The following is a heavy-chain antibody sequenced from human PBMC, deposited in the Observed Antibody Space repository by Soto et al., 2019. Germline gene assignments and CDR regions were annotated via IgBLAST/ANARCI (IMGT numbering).Heavy chain of an antibody. CDR1: GGSISGGVHS. D-gene: IGHD2-8*01. CDR3: AREIMPLTNDWYFDL. V-gene: IGHV4-30-4*01. Sequence: QVQLQESGPGLVKPSETLSLTCTVSGGSISGGVHSWSWIRQPPGKGLDWIGHIFESGSTYYNPSLTSRLTISVDTSKNQFSLRLSSVTAADTAVYYCAREIMPLTNDWYFDLWGRGTLVTVSS. CDR2: IFESGST. J-gene: IGHJ2*01.